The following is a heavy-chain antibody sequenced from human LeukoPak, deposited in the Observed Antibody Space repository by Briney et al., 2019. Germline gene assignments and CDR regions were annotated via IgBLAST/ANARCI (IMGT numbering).Heavy chain of an antibody. Sequence: GGSLRLSCEASGFTISRYEMSWVRQAPGKGLEWVSAISGSGGSTYYADSVKGRFTISRDNSKNTLYLQMNSLRAEDTAVYYCASVKGGFWSGYNWFDPWGQGTLVTVSS. D-gene: IGHD3-3*01. CDR3: ASVKGGFWSGYNWFDP. V-gene: IGHV3-23*01. J-gene: IGHJ5*02. CDR1: GFTISRYE. CDR2: ISGSGGST.